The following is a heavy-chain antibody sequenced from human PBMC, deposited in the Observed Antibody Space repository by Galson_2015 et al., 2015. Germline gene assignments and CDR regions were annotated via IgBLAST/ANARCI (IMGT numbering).Heavy chain of an antibody. D-gene: IGHD3-22*01. CDR2: ISYDGSNK. CDR1: GFTFSSYA. Sequence: SLRLSCAASGFTFSSYAMHWVRQAPGKGLEWVAVISYDGSNKYYADSVKGRFTISRDNSKNTLYLQMNSLRAEDTAVYYCARDLPYYDSSGYPFGWYFDLWGRGTLVTVSS. J-gene: IGHJ2*01. V-gene: IGHV3-30-3*01. CDR3: ARDLPYYDSSGYPFGWYFDL.